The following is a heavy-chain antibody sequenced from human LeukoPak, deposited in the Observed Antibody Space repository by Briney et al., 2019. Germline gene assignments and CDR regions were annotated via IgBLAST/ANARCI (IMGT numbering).Heavy chain of an antibody. Sequence: ASVKVSCKVSGYTLTELSMHWVRQAPGKGLEWMGGFDPEDGETIYAQKFQGRVTMTEDTSTDTAYMELSSLRSEDTAVYYCATGFQGVDPSWFDPWGQGTLVTVSS. V-gene: IGHV1-24*01. J-gene: IGHJ5*02. D-gene: IGHD2-15*01. CDR2: FDPEDGET. CDR1: GYTLTELS. CDR3: ATGFQGVDPSWFDP.